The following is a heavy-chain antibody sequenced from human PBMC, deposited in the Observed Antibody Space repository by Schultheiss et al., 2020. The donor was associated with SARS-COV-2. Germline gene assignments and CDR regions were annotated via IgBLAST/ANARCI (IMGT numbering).Heavy chain of an antibody. CDR1: GFTFSSYA. CDR2: IRFDGSNQ. J-gene: IGHJ4*02. CDR3: ARRDFWSGYVDY. V-gene: IGHV3-30*02. D-gene: IGHD3-3*01. Sequence: GGSLRLSCAASGFTFSSYAMSWVRQAPGKGLEWVAVIRFDGSNQYYADSVKGRFTISRDNSKNTLYLQMNSLRAEDTAVYYCARRDFWSGYVDYWGQGTLVTVSS.